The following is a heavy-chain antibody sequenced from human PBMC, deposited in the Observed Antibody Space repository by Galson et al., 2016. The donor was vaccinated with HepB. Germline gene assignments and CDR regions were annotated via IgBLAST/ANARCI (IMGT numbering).Heavy chain of an antibody. D-gene: IGHD2-15*01. CDR1: SDSINSYY. V-gene: IGHV4-59*01. CDR3: AREVTRYTGGSCFSGWLDP. J-gene: IGHJ5*02. Sequence: SETLSLTCTVSSDSINSYYWSWIRQPPGKGLEWIGYIYYTGSTNYNPSPKSRVTISVDTSNNQFSLKLRSVTAADTAVYYCAREVTRYTGGSCFSGWLDPWGQGALVTVSS. CDR2: IYYTGST.